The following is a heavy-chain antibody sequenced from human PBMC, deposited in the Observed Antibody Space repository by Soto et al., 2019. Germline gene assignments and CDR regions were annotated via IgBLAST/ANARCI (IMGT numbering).Heavy chain of an antibody. Sequence: PGGSLRLSCAASGFTFSSYAMHWVRQAPGKGLEWVAVISYDGSNKYYADSVKGRFTISRDNSKNTLYLQMNSLRAEDTAVYYCARDGLAVAGTKGVDYWGQGTLVTVSS. D-gene: IGHD6-19*01. J-gene: IGHJ4*02. V-gene: IGHV3-30*14. CDR1: GFTFSSYA. CDR3: ARDGLAVAGTKGVDY. CDR2: ISYDGSNK.